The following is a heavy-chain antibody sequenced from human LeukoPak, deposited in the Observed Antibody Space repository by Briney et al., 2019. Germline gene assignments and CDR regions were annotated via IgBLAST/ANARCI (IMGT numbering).Heavy chain of an antibody. CDR2: IWYDGSNK. CDR1: GFTFSSYG. D-gene: IGHD3-22*01. Sequence: GGSLRLSCAASGFTFSSYGMHWVRQAPGKGLEWVAVIWYDGSNKYYADSVKGRFTISRDNSKNTLYLQMNSLRAEDTAVYYCARVIYDSSGYYFDYWGQGTLVTVSS. CDR3: ARVIYDSSGYYFDY. J-gene: IGHJ4*02. V-gene: IGHV3-33*01.